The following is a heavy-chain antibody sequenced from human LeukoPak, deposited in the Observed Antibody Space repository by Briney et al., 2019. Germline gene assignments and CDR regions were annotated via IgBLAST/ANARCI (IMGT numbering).Heavy chain of an antibody. CDR1: GGTFSSYA. V-gene: IGHV1-46*01. D-gene: IGHD3-22*01. CDR3: ARDMVRLAQDFTMIVVVTDYYYYGMDV. Sequence: ASVKVSCKASGGTFSSYAISWVRQAPGQGLEWMGIINPSGGSTSYAQKFQGRVTMTRDTSTSTVYMELSSLRSEDTAVYYCARDMVRLAQDFTMIVVVTDYYYYGMDVWGQGTTVTVSS. J-gene: IGHJ6*02. CDR2: INPSGGST.